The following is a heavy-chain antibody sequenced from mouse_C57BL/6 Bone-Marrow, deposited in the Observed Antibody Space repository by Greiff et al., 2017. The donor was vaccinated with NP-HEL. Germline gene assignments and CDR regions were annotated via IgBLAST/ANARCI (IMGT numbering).Heavy chain of an antibody. CDR1: GYSFTGYF. CDR2: INPYNGDT. J-gene: IGHJ4*01. D-gene: IGHD2-3*01. Sequence: EVQLQQSGPELVKPGDSVKISCKASGYSFTGYFMNWVLQSHGKSLEWIGRINPYNGDTFYNQKFKGKATLTVDKSSSTAHMELRSLTSEDSAVYYCARSGWSGAMDYWGQGTAVTDSS. V-gene: IGHV1-20*01. CDR3: ARSGWSGAMDY.